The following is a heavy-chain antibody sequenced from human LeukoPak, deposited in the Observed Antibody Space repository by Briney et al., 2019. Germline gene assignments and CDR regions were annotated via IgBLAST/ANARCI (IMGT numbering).Heavy chain of an antibody. CDR1: GYTFTSYG. Sequence: ASVKVSCKASGYTFTSYGISWVRQPPPQGLEWMGCISAYNGNTNNAQKPQGKVTMTTDTSTSTAYMELRSLRSDDTAVYYCARMYSNYPADVWGQGTTVTVSS. CDR3: ARMYSNYPADV. CDR2: ISAYNGNT. D-gene: IGHD4-11*01. J-gene: IGHJ6*02. V-gene: IGHV1-18*01.